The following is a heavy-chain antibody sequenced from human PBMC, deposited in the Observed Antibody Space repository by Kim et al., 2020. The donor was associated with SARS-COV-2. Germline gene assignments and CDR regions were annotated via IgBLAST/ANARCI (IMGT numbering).Heavy chain of an antibody. D-gene: IGHD4-17*01. CDR3: LKDLRYDDYDV. J-gene: IGHJ4*02. V-gene: IGHV3-9*01. Sequence: GGSLRLSCAGSGFIFGDYAMHWVRQAPGKGLEWVSGIRWNSDNMAYADSVKGRFTISRDNANRSLYLQMNSLRPEDTALYYCLKDLRYDDYDVWGQGTLVTVSS. CDR1: GFIFGDYA. CDR2: IRWNSDNM.